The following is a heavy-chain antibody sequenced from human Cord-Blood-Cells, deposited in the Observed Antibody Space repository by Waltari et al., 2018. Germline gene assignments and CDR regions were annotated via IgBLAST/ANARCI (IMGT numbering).Heavy chain of an antibody. CDR2: INSDGSST. V-gene: IGHV3-74*01. D-gene: IGHD4-17*01. CDR1: GFTFSSYW. Sequence: EVQLVESGGGLVQPGGSLRLSCAASGFTFSSYWMHWVRQAPGKGLVWVSRINSDGSSTSYADSVKGRFTSSRDNAKNTLYLQMNSLRAEDTAVYYCASLSYDYGDYKHAFDIWGQGTMVTVSS. J-gene: IGHJ3*02. CDR3: ASLSYDYGDYKHAFDI.